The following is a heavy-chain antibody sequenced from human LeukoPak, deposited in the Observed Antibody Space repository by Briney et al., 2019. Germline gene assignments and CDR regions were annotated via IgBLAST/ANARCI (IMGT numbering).Heavy chain of an antibody. Sequence: TSETLSLTCTVSGGSISSYYWSWIRQPPGKGLEWIGYIYYSGSTNYNPSLKSRVTISVDTSKNQFSLKLSSVTAADTAVYYCARTMVRGAIEDYWGQGTLVTVSS. J-gene: IGHJ4*02. CDR1: GGSISSYY. D-gene: IGHD3-10*01. CDR2: IYYSGST. V-gene: IGHV4-59*01. CDR3: ARTMVRGAIEDY.